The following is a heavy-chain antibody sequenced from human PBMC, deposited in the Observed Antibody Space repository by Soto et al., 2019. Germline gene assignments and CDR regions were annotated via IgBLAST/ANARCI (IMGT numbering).Heavy chain of an antibody. J-gene: IGHJ4*02. CDR3: ARDSYYFDSSGYLDY. V-gene: IGHV3-7*01. CDR2: IKQDGSEK. CDR1: GFTFSSYW. Sequence: GSLRLSCAASGFTFSSYWMSWVRQAPGKGLEWVANIKQDGSEKYYVDSVKGRFTISRDNPKNSLYMQMNSLRAEDTAVYYCARDSYYFDSSGYLDYWGQGTLVTVSS. D-gene: IGHD3-22*01.